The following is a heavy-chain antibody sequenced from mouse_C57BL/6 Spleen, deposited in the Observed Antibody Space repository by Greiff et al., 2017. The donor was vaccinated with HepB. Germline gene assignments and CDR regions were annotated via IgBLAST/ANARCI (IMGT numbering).Heavy chain of an antibody. Sequence: EVMLVESEGGLVQPGSSMKLSCTASGFTFSDYYMAWVRQVPEKGLEWVANINYDGSSTYYLDSLKSRFIISRDNAKNILYLQMSSLKSEDTATYYCARKGYSNYPAMDYWGQGTSVTVSS. V-gene: IGHV5-16*01. D-gene: IGHD2-5*01. CDR1: GFTFSDYY. CDR3: ARKGYSNYPAMDY. J-gene: IGHJ4*01. CDR2: INYDGSST.